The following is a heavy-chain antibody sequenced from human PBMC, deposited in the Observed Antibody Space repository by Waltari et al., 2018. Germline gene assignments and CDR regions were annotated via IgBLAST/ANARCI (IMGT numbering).Heavy chain of an antibody. J-gene: IGHJ5*02. D-gene: IGHD2-15*01. Sequence: QLQLQQSGPGLVKPSESLYLTCAVSGDSMTTNYWWQWVRQSPGKGLGWIGQIQRSGRTTHNPSLASRLTVSIDTSNKQFSLALSSPTAADTAMCYCARDRGRGLYLDPWGQGTLVTVSP. V-gene: IGHV4-4*02. CDR2: IQRSGRT. CDR1: GDSMTTNYW. CDR3: ARDRGRGLYLDP.